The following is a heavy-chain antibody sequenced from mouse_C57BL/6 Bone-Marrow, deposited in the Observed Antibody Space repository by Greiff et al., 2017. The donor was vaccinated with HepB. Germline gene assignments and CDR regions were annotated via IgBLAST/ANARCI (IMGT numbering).Heavy chain of an antibody. D-gene: IGHD1-1*01. CDR2: IHPNSGST. CDR1: GYTFTSYW. Sequence: VQLQQPGAELVKPGASVKLSCKASGYTFTSYWMHWVKQRPGQGLEWIGMIHPNSGSTNYNEKFKSKATLTVDKSSSTAYMQLSRLTSEDSAVYYCARRKTTVVATFDYWGQGTTLTVSS. CDR3: ARRKTTVVATFDY. V-gene: IGHV1-64*01. J-gene: IGHJ2*01.